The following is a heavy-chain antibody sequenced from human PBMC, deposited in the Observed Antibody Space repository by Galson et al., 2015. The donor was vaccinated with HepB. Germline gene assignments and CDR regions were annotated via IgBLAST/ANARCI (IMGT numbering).Heavy chain of an antibody. CDR3: AKTYDSSGYYYVPFDY. CDR2: ISGSGGST. J-gene: IGHJ4*02. Sequence: SLRLSCAASGFTFSSYAMSWVRQPPGKGLEWVSAISGSGGSTYYADSVKGRFTISRDNSKNTLYLQMNSLRAEDTAVYYCAKTYDSSGYYYVPFDYWGQGTLVTVSS. V-gene: IGHV3-23*01. D-gene: IGHD3-22*01. CDR1: GFTFSSYA.